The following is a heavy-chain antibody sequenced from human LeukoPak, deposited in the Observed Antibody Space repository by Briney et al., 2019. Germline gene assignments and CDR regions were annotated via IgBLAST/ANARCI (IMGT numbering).Heavy chain of an antibody. CDR2: ISGSGGST. Sequence: GGSLRLSCAASGFIFSSYAMSWVRQAPGKGLEWVSAISGSGGSTYYADSVKGRFTISRDNSKNTLYLQMNSLRAEDTAVYYCAKQRYSSSWLPPNWFDPWGQGTLVTVSS. J-gene: IGHJ5*02. CDR3: AKQRYSSSWLPPNWFDP. V-gene: IGHV3-23*01. CDR1: GFIFSSYA. D-gene: IGHD6-13*01.